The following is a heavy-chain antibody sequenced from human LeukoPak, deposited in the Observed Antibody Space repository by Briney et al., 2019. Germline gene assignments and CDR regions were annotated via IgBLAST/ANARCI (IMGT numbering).Heavy chain of an antibody. CDR3: ARGDGSGSYWTSEFDY. J-gene: IGHJ4*02. CDR2: INHSGST. CDR1: GGSFSGYY. V-gene: IGHV4-34*01. D-gene: IGHD3-10*01. Sequence: SETLSLTCAVYGGSFSGYYWSWIRQPPGKGLEWIGEINHSGSTNYNPSLKSRVTISVDTSKNQFSLKLSSVTAADTAVYYCARGDGSGSYWTSEFDYWGQGTLVTVSS.